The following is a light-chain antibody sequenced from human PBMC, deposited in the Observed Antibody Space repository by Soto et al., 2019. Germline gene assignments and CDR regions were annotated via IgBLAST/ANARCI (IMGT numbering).Light chain of an antibody. Sequence: SYELTQPPSVSVSPGQTASITCSGDKLGDRYVCWYRQKPGQSPALIIYQDTKRPSGIPARFSGSNSGNTATLTISGTQAMDEADYYCQAWDSRIVYVFGSGTKVTVL. CDR2: QDT. V-gene: IGLV3-1*01. CDR1: KLGDRY. CDR3: QAWDSRIVYV. J-gene: IGLJ1*01.